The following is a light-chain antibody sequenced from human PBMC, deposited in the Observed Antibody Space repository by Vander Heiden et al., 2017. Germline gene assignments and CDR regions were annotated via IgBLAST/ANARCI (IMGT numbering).Light chain of an antibody. CDR1: SSNIGAGYD. CDR3: QSYDTNLSGYWV. CDR2: DNN. Sequence: QSVLTQSPSVSGAPGQRVTISCTGSSSNIGAGYDVHWYHQLPRTAPKLLIYDNNNRPSGVPDRFSGSKSGTSASLAITGLQAEDEADYYCQSYDTNLSGYWVFGGGTKLTVL. J-gene: IGLJ3*02. V-gene: IGLV1-40*01.